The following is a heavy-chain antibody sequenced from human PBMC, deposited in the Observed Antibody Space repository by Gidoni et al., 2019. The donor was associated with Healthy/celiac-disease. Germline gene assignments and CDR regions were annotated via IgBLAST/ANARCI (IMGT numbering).Heavy chain of an antibody. D-gene: IGHD3-3*01. CDR1: GFSRSTCGVG. Sequence: QITLNETGPTLVKPTQTLTLTCTFSGFSRSTCGVGVGWIRQRTGKALEWLGLIYWDDDKRYSPSLKRRLTIAKDTTKTQVVITMINMDPVDTATSYCAHLLEWFYYFDYWGQGTLVTVSS. V-gene: IGHV2-5*02. CDR3: AHLLEWFYYFDY. J-gene: IGHJ4*02. CDR2: IYWDDDK.